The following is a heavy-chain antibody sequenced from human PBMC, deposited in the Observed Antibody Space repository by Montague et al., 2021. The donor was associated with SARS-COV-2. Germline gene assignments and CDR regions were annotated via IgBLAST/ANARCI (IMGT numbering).Heavy chain of an antibody. CDR2: VYWDGDK. Sequence: PALVKPTQTLTPTCTFSGFSLSNSGVGVGWIRQPPGKALEWLALVYWDGDKRYSPSLKSRLSITTDTSKNQVVLAMTNVDPVDTATYFCEHRQYDFLTGQGGADHWGQGVLVTVSS. D-gene: IGHD3/OR15-3a*01. V-gene: IGHV2-5*02. CDR3: EHRQYDFLTGQGGADH. CDR1: GFSLSNSGVG. J-gene: IGHJ4*02.